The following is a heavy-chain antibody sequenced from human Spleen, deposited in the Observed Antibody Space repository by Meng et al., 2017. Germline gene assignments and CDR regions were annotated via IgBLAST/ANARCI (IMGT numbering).Heavy chain of an antibody. CDR1: GYTFSSYA. CDR2: INTNTGNP. D-gene: IGHD3/OR15-3a*01. Sequence: ASVKVSCKASGYTFSSYAMNWVRQAPGQGLEWIGWINTNTGNPTYAQGFTGRFVFSLDTSVSTVYLQISSLKAEDSAVYYCARDFGLVQIDYWGQGTLVTVSS. V-gene: IGHV7-4-1*02. J-gene: IGHJ4*02. CDR3: ARDFGLVQIDY.